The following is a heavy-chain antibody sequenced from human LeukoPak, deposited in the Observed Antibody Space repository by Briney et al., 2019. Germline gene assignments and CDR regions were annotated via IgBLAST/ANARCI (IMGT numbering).Heavy chain of an antibody. CDR2: ISGSGGNT. D-gene: IGHD3-22*01. CDR3: AKDMYYDSSGPVFDY. V-gene: IGHV3-23*01. Sequence: GGSLRLSCAASGFTFSNYGMSWVRQAPGKGLEWGSTISGSGGNTYYADSVKGRFTISRDTSKNTLYLQMNSPRAEDTAVYYCAKDMYYDSSGPVFDYWGQGTLVTVSS. CDR1: GFTFSNYG. J-gene: IGHJ4*02.